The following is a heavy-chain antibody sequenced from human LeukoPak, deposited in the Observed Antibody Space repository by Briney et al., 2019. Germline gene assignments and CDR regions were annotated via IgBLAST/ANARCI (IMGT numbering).Heavy chain of an antibody. J-gene: IGHJ4*02. CDR1: GGTFGSYT. CDR3: ARARGRYLVVYYFDY. CDR2: IIPLADMA. D-gene: IGHD6-6*01. V-gene: IGHV1-69*02. Sequence: SVKVSCKASGGTFGSYTITWVRQAPGQGLEWMGRIIPLADMAKYAQRFQGRVTITADRSTSTAYMELTSLRSEDTAVYYCARARGRYLVVYYFDYWGQGTLVTVSS.